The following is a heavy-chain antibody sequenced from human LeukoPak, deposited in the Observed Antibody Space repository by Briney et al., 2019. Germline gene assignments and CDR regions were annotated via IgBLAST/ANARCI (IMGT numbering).Heavy chain of an antibody. CDR2: IYYSGST. CDR1: GGSISSSSYY. V-gene: IGHV4-39*01. D-gene: IGHD5-12*01. J-gene: IGHJ4*02. Sequence: SETLSLTCTVSGGSISSSSYYWGWIRQPPGKGLEWIGSIYYSGSTYYNPSLKSRVTMSVDTSKNQFSLKLSSVTAADTAVYYCARHGDIVATIGLGIDYWGQGTLVTVSS. CDR3: ARHGDIVATIGLGIDY.